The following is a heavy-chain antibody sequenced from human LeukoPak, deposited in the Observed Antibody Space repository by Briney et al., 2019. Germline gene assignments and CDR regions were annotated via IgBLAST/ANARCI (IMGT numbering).Heavy chain of an antibody. CDR1: GGSFSSYY. D-gene: IGHD6-19*01. V-gene: IGHV4-34*01. J-gene: IGHJ6*02. Sequence: PSETLSLTCAVYGGSFSSYYWSWIRQPPGKGLEWIGEINHSGSTNYNPSLKSRVTISVDTSKNQFSLKLSSVTAADTAVYYCARGRGSSGWYYYYGMDVWGQGTTVTVSS. CDR3: ARGRGSSGWYYYYGMDV. CDR2: INHSGST.